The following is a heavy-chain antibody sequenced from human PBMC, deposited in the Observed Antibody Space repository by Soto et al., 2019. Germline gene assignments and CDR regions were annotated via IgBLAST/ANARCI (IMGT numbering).Heavy chain of an antibody. CDR3: ARVGRDP. CDR1: GGSISSYY. Sequence: PSETLSLTCTVSGGSISSYYWSWIRQPPGKGLEWIGYIYYSGSTNYNPSLKSRVTISVDTSKNQFSLKLSSVTAADTAVYYCARVGRDPWGQGTLVTVSS. CDR2: IYYSGST. J-gene: IGHJ5*02. D-gene: IGHD3-10*01. V-gene: IGHV4-59*01.